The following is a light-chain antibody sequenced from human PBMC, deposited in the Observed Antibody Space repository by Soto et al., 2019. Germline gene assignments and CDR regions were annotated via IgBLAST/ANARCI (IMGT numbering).Light chain of an antibody. V-gene: IGLV2-8*01. Sequence: QSALTQPPSASGSPGQSVTISCTGTSSDIGAYIYVSWYQQHPGKAPKLMISEVSRRPSGVPERFSGSKSGNTASLTVSGLQADDEAHHYCSSYAGSNNFVFGTGTQLTVL. CDR1: SSDIGAYIY. CDR3: SSYAGSNNFV. CDR2: EVS. J-gene: IGLJ1*01.